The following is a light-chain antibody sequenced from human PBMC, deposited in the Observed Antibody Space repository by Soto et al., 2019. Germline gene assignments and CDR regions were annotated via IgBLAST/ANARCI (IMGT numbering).Light chain of an antibody. CDR1: SSDVGRYSY. V-gene: IGLV2-11*01. Sequence: ALTQPRSVSGSPGQSASISCTGTSSDVGRYSYVSWYQQHPGKAPKLMIYDVSERPSGVPDRFSGSKSGNTASLTISGLQAEDEADYYCCSYAGTYTGVFGTGTKVTVL. CDR3: CSYAGTYTGV. J-gene: IGLJ1*01. CDR2: DVS.